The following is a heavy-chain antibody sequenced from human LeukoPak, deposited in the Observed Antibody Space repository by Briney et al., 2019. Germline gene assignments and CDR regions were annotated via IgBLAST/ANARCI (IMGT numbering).Heavy chain of an antibody. CDR3: ARDLYSGTTSPPLLFDY. D-gene: IGHD1-1*01. CDR2: IWYDGSNK. V-gene: IGHV3-33*01. Sequence: GALRLSCAVSGFIFSSYGMHWVRQAPGKGLEWVAVIWYDGSNKYYADSVKGRFTISRDNSKNTLYLQMNSPRAEDTAVYYCARDLYSGTTSPPLLFDYWGQGTLVTVSS. CDR1: GFIFSSYG. J-gene: IGHJ4*02.